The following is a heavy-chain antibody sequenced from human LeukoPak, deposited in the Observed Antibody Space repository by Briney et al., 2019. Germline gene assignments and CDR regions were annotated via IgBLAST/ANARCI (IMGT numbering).Heavy chain of an antibody. J-gene: IGHJ3*02. D-gene: IGHD3-22*01. V-gene: IGHV1-69*01. Sequence: SVKVSCKASGGTFSSYAISWVRQAPGQGLEWMGGIIPIFGTANYAQKFQGRVTITADESTSTAYMELSSLRSEDTAAYYCAREHSLSRYYYHSSGYKDAFDIWGQGTMVTVSS. CDR1: GGTFSSYA. CDR3: AREHSLSRYYYHSSGYKDAFDI. CDR2: IIPIFGTA.